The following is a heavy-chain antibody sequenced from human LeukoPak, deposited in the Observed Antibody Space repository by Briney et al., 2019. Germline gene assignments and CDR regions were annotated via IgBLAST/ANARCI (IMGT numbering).Heavy chain of an antibody. V-gene: IGHV4-31*03. D-gene: IGHD6-19*01. CDR3: ARAPPFIAVAGSAFDI. J-gene: IGHJ3*02. CDR2: IYYSGSN. Sequence: SETLSLTCTVSGGSISSGGYYWSRIRQHPGKGLECIGYIYYSGSNYYHPSLESRITISVDTSKNQFSLKLSSVTAADTAVYYCARAPPFIAVAGSAFDIWGQGTMVTVSS. CDR1: GGSISSGGYY.